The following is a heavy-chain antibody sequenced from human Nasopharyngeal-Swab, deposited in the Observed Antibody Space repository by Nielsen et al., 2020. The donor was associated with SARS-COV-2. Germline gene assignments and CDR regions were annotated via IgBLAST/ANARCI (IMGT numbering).Heavy chain of an antibody. Sequence: VRQAPGKGLEWVAVISYDGSNKYYADSVKGRFTISRDNSKNTLYLQMNSLRAEDTAVYYCAKLIEEGSGSYYALYYYYGMDVWGQGITVTVSS. CDR3: AKLIEEGSGSYYALYYYYGMDV. CDR2: ISYDGSNK. V-gene: IGHV3-30*18. J-gene: IGHJ6*02. D-gene: IGHD3-10*01.